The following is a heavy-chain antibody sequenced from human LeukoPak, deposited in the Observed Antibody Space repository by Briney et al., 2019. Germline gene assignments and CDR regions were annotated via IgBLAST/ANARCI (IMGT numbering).Heavy chain of an antibody. CDR2: IYTSGST. Sequence: SETLSLTCTVSGGSISSYYWSWIRQPAGEGLGWIGRIYTSGSTNYNPSLKSRVTMSVDTSKNQFSLKPSSVTAADTAVYYCATQGAVYGMDVWSQGTTVAVSS. J-gene: IGHJ6*02. CDR3: ATQGAVYGMDV. V-gene: IGHV4-4*07. D-gene: IGHD3-16*01. CDR1: GGSISSYY.